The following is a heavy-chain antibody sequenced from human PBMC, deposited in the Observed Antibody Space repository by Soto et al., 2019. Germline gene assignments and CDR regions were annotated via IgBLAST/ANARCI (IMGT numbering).Heavy chain of an antibody. CDR3: ARGYSGYDTGYYYGMDL. CDR2: ISYDGSNK. V-gene: IGHV3-30-3*01. J-gene: IGHJ6*02. CDR1: GFNFITYA. Sequence: VQLAESGGGVVQPGTSLRLSCAASGFNFITYAMLWVRQAPGKGLEWVAFISYDGSNKYYADSVKGRFTISRDHSKSTLHLQMNSLGAEDTAIYYCARGYSGYDTGYYYGMDLWGQGTTVTVSS. D-gene: IGHD5-12*01.